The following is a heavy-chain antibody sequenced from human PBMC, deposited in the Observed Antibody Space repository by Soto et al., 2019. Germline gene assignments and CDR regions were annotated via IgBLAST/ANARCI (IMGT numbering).Heavy chain of an antibody. D-gene: IGHD6-13*01. CDR1: GGAFSSYP. J-gene: IGHJ6*02. V-gene: IGHV1-69*13. CDR2: IIPIFGTA. CDR3: ARQGSSSWYSAYYYYGMDV. Sequence: SGKVSGKASGGAFSSYPMRWVRQAPGQGLEWMVGIIPIFGTANYAQKFQGRVTITADESTSTAYMELSSLRSEDTAVYYCARQGSSSWYSAYYYYGMDVWGQGTTVTVSS.